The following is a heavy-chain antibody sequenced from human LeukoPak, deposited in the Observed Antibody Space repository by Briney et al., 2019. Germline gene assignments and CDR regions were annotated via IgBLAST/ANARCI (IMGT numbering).Heavy chain of an antibody. CDR3: ARLTGYDWESSFDY. Sequence: SETLSLTCTVSGGSISSYYWSWIRQPPGKGPELIGYIYYSGSTNYNPSLRSRVTMSVDTSKNQFSLKLSSVTAADTAVYFCARLTGYDWESSFDYWGQGTLVTVSS. CDR2: IYYSGST. J-gene: IGHJ4*02. V-gene: IGHV4-59*01. D-gene: IGHD5-12*01. CDR1: GGSISSYY.